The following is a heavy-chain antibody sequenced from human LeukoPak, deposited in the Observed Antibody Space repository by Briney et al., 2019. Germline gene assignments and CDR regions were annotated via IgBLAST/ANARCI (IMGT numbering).Heavy chain of an antibody. D-gene: IGHD2-21*01. V-gene: IGHV3-21*01. CDR2: ITSRGNS. CDR3: ARDPTRDDC. Sequence: GGSLRLSCAASGFTFSSYSMNWVRQAPGQGLEWVSSITSRGNSFYADSVKGRFTISRDNAKNSLYLQMNSLRAEDTAVYYCARDPTRDDCWGQGTLVTVSS. CDR1: GFTFSSYS. J-gene: IGHJ4*02.